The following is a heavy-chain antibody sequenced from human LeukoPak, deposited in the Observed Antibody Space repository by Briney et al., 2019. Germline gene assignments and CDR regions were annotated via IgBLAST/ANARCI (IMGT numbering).Heavy chain of an antibody. CDR3: ARAQLRKAMSFDC. V-gene: IGHV4-59*06. CDR2: ISYSGNT. D-gene: IGHD1-1*01. J-gene: IGHJ4*02. CDR1: GGSISSYY. Sequence: SETLSLTCTVSGGSISSYYWSWIRQPPGKGLEWIGYISYSGNTDYNPSLKSRATISVDTSKNQFSLKLSSVTAADTAVYYCARAQLRKAMSFDCWGQGTLVTVSS.